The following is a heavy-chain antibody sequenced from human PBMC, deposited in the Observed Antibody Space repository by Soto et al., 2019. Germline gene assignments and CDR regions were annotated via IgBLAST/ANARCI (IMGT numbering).Heavy chain of an antibody. D-gene: IGHD1-20*01. V-gene: IGHV4-39*01. J-gene: IGHJ4*02. CDR2: IYYSGST. CDR1: GGSVSSSSYY. CDR3: ATMGGNWNYFES. Sequence: PSETLSLTCTVCGGSVSSSSYYWGWIRQPPGKGLEWIGSIYYSGSTYYHPSLKSRVTISVGTSKNQFSLKLISVAAADTAVYYCATMGGNWNYFESWGQGTLVPVYS.